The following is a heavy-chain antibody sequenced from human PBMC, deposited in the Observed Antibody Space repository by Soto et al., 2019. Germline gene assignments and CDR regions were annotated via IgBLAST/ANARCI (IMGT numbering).Heavy chain of an antibody. J-gene: IGHJ5*02. V-gene: IGHV4-4*02. Sequence: SATLSLTCAVSSGSISSSNWWSWVRQPPGKGLEWIGEIYHSGSTNYNPTLKSRVTISVDKSKNQFSLKLSSVTAADTAVYYCARRKKVYSSSSHNWFDPWGQGTLVTVSS. CDR3: ARRKKVYSSSSHNWFDP. CDR2: IYHSGST. D-gene: IGHD6-6*01. CDR1: SGSISSSNW.